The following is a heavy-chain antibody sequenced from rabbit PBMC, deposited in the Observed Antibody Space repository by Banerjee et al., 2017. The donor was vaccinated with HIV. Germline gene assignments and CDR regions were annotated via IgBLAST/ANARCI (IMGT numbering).Heavy chain of an antibody. Sequence: QSLEESGGDLVKPGASLTLTCTASGFSFSSSYYMCWVRQAPGKGLEWIACIYAGSGGTTYYASWAKGRFTISKTSSTTVTLQMTSLTAADTATYFCASDPAAPSYYEDLWGPGTLVTVS. J-gene: IGHJ4*01. V-gene: IGHV1S40*01. CDR2: IYAGSGGTT. CDR3: ASDPAAPSYYEDL. D-gene: IGHD8-1*01. CDR1: GFSFSSSYY.